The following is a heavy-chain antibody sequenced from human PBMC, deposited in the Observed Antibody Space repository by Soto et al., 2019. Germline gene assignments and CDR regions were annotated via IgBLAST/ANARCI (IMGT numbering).Heavy chain of an antibody. CDR2: INHSGST. Sequence: SETLSLTCAVYGGSFSGYYWSWIRQPPGKGLEWIGEINHSGSTNYNPSLKSRVTISVDTSKNQFSLKLSSVTAADTAVYYCARLCYIVSCYDYWGQGTLVTVSS. CDR1: GGSFSGYY. CDR3: ARLCYIVSCYDY. J-gene: IGHJ4*02. D-gene: IGHD2-21*01. V-gene: IGHV4-34*01.